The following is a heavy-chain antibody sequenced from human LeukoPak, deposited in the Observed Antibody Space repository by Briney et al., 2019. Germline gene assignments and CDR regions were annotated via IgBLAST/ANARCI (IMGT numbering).Heavy chain of an antibody. CDR1: GXSVSSNSFG. J-gene: IGHJ4*02. CDR3: ARSYKYGYDF. D-gene: IGHD5-24*01. Sequence: SQTLSLTCAISGXSVSSNSFGWHWIRQSPSRGLEWLGRTYYRSKWSNDYALSVKSRLTFNPDTSKNQFSLQLNSVTPDDTAVYYCARSYKYGYDFWGQGTLVTVSS. V-gene: IGHV6-1*01. CDR2: TYYRSKWSN.